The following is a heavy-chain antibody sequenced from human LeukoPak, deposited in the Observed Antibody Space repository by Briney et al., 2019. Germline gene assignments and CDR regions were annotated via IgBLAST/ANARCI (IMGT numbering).Heavy chain of an antibody. CDR2: IKQDGSEK. J-gene: IGHJ4*02. Sequence: GESLRLSCAAAGFTSSSYWMSWVRQAQGKGMGWVANIKQDGSEKYYVDSVKGRLTIPRDTATNSLYLQRNSMSAEDMAVYYWARDKSSVNGRKGLAAAGRKGMGFDYWGQGKLVIVS. V-gene: IGHV3-7*01. CDR3: ARDKSSVNGRKGLAAAGRKGMGFDY. CDR1: GFTSSSYW. D-gene: IGHD6-13*01.